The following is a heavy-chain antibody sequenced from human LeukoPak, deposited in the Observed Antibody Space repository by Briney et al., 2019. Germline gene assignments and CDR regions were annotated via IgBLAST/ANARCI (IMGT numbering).Heavy chain of an antibody. J-gene: IGHJ4*02. CDR2: INPSGGST. Sequence: GASVKVSCKASGYIFTSYFMHWVRQAPGQGLEWMGLINPSGGSTRYAQKFQGRVTMTRDMSTSTVYMELSSLRSEDTAVYYCARVAQHRYYYDTSDYRYYFDYWGQGTLVTVSS. V-gene: IGHV1-46*01. CDR1: GYIFTSYF. CDR3: ARVAQHRYYYDTSDYRYYFDY. D-gene: IGHD3-22*01.